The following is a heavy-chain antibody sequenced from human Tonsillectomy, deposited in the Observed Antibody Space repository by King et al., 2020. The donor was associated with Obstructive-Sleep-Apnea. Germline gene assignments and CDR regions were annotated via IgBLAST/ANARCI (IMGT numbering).Heavy chain of an antibody. Sequence: QLVQSGPEMKKPGASVKVSCKASGYSFSTYGIALVRQAPGQSLEWRGWINDYSGYTNYAQQFQGRVTMTTEPSTRTAYMHLRSLRSDDSAVYYCARFGFCAGDCYSHVFRYYGLDIWGQGTTVTVSS. CDR3: ARFGFCAGDCYSHVFRYYGLDI. CDR2: INDYSGYT. V-gene: IGHV1-18*01. D-gene: IGHD2-21*02. J-gene: IGHJ6*02. CDR1: GYSFSTYG.